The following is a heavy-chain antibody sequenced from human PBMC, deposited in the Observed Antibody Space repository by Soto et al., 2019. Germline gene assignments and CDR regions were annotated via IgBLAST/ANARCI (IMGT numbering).Heavy chain of an antibody. Sequence: SSETLSLTCTVSGGSISSGGYYWSWIRQHPGKGLEWIGYIYYSGSTYYNSSLKRRVTISVDTSKNQFSLKLSSVTAADTAVYYCARWGISGSYLFDYWGQGTLVTVSS. D-gene: IGHD3-10*01. CDR2: IYYSGST. J-gene: IGHJ4*02. CDR1: GGSISSGGYY. CDR3: ARWGISGSYLFDY. V-gene: IGHV4-31*03.